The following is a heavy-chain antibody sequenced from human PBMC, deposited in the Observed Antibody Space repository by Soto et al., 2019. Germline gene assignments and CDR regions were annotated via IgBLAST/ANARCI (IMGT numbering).Heavy chain of an antibody. D-gene: IGHD6-25*01. CDR3: AGLETEMRLQPDY. CDR1: GGSISSSSYY. J-gene: IGHJ4*02. Sequence: QLQLQESGPGLVKPSETLSLTCTVSGGSISSSSYYWGWIRQPPGKGLEWIGSIYYSGSTYYNPSLTSRVTISVDTSKNQFSLKLSSVTAADTAVYYCAGLETEMRLQPDYWGQGTLVTVSS. CDR2: IYYSGST. V-gene: IGHV4-39*01.